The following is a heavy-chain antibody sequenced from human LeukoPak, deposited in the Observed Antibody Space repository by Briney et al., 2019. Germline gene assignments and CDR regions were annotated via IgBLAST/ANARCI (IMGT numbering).Heavy chain of an antibody. CDR2: ISNSGENT. J-gene: IGHJ5*02. Sequence: PGGSLRLSCAASGFTFSVYAMSWVRQAPGKGLEWISEISNSGENTYYAESVKGRFTISRDNSKNTVYLQMNSLRAEDTAVYYCARDLGCSSSSCYPVRSNWFDPWGQGTLVTVSS. V-gene: IGHV3-23*01. CDR1: GFTFSVYA. D-gene: IGHD2-2*01. CDR3: ARDLGCSSSSCYPVRSNWFDP.